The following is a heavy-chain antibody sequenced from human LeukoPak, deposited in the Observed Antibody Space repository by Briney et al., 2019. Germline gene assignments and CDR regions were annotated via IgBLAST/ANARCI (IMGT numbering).Heavy chain of an antibody. D-gene: IGHD6-6*01. CDR2: ISGSGGST. CDR1: GFTFSSYA. J-gene: IGHJ4*02. CDR3: AKGNRYGSSGYFDN. Sequence: GGSLRLSCVASGFTFSSYAMRWVRQAPGKGLAWVSAISGSGGSTYYADSVKGRVTISRDNSKNTQYLQMTSLRAEDTAVYCCAKGNRYGSSGYFDNWGQGTLVTVSS. V-gene: IGHV3-23*01.